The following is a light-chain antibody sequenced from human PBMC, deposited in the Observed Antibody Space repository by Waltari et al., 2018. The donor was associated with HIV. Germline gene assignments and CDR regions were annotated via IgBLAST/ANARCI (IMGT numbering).Light chain of an antibody. CDR2: CAS. V-gene: IGKV1-6*01. J-gene: IGKJ2*01. CDR1: QGIGNE. Sequence: AIQMTQSPTSLPASVGDRVTITCRASQGIGNELSWYQQKQGMAPGVLLYCASISQTGVPARFSGSGSGAHFTLTISSLQAEDLATYYCLQDYSWPYTFGQGTKVEIK. CDR3: LQDYSWPYT.